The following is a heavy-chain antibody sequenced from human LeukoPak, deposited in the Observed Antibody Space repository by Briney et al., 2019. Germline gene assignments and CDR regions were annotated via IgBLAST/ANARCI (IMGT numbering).Heavy chain of an antibody. D-gene: IGHD6-19*01. CDR2: ISSSSSYT. J-gene: IGHJ4*02. CDR3: AREGGSGWPPYYFDY. Sequence: GGSLRLSCAASGFTFSDYYMSWIRQAPGKGLEWVSCISSSSSYTNYADSVKGRFTISRDNAKNSLYLQMNSLRAEDTAVYYCAREGGSGWPPYYFDYWGQGTLVTVSS. CDR1: GFTFSDYY. V-gene: IGHV3-11*06.